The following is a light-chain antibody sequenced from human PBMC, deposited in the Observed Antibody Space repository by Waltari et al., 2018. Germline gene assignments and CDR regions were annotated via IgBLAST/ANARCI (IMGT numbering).Light chain of an antibody. Sequence: EIVLTQSPATLSLSPGKRATLSCRASQSVVSYLAWYQQKPGQPPRLLIYNAASRAPDIPARFSGSGSGTDFTLTISSLEPEDFAVYYCQQRSKWPSTFGGGTKVEIK. V-gene: IGKV3-11*01. CDR1: QSVVSY. CDR2: NAA. J-gene: IGKJ4*01. CDR3: QQRSKWPST.